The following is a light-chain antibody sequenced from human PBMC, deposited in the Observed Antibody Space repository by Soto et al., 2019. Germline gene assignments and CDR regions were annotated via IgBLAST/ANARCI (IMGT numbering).Light chain of an antibody. CDR2: GAS. CDR3: QQYNNWPRT. Sequence: DTLMTQSPATLSVSPGDTATLSCRASQSFTSSLAWYQQKPGQAPRLLIYGASTRATGIPARFSGSGSGTEFTLTISNLQSEDFAVYYCQQYNNWPRTFGQGTKVEMK. J-gene: IGKJ1*01. CDR1: QSFTSS. V-gene: IGKV3-15*01.